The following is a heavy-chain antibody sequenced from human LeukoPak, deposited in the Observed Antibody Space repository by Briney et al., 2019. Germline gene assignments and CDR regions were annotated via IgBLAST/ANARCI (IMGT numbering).Heavy chain of an antibody. D-gene: IGHD1-26*01. V-gene: IGHV3-23*01. CDR3: ARETDYSGSYYFDY. Sequence: GGSLRLSCVVSGFTFSNYPMSWVRQAPGKGLEWVSVISESGDVTHYADSMKGRFTISRDNSKNTLYLQMNSLRAEDTAVYYCARETDYSGSYYFDYWGQGTLVTVSS. CDR1: GFTFSNYP. CDR2: ISESGDVT. J-gene: IGHJ4*02.